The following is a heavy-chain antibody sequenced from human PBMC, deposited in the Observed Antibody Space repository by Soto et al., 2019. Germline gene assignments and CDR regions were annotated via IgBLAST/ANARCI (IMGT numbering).Heavy chain of an antibody. CDR3: ARDSGWRIAVAGLQDY. D-gene: IGHD6-19*01. V-gene: IGHV1-58*02. Sequence: SVTVSCKASGFTFTTTARHWVRQASGQRLEWIGWSVVGSGNTNYAQKFQERVTITRDMSTSTAYMELSSLRSEDTAVYYCARDSGWRIAVAGLQDYWGQGTLVTVS. J-gene: IGHJ4*02. CDR1: GFTFTTTA. CDR2: SVVGSGNT.